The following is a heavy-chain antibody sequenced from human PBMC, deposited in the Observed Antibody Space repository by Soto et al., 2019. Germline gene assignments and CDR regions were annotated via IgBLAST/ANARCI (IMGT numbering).Heavy chain of an antibody. J-gene: IGHJ3*02. D-gene: IGHD3-16*01. CDR3: APPRGYVVFDAVDI. CDR2: ISSSGDSE. Sequence: GGSLRLSCAASGFIFSTYAMNWVRQAPGKGLEWVSAISSSGDSEYYAESVRGRFTISRDNSINTLYLQMRSLRPEDTAVYYCAPPRGYVVFDAVDIWGQGKMVNV. CDR1: GFIFSTYA. V-gene: IGHV3-23*01.